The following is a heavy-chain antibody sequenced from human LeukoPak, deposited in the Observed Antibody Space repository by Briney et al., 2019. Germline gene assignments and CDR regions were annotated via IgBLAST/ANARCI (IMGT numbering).Heavy chain of an antibody. J-gene: IGHJ5*02. V-gene: IGHV4-59*08. D-gene: IGHD3-22*01. Sequence: SETLSLTCTVSGGSISIYYWSWIRQPPGKGLEWIGYIYYSGSTNYNPSLKSRVTISVDTSKNQFSLKLSSVTAADTAVYYCARLEHYYYDSSGGPFDPWGQGTLVTVSS. CDR2: IYYSGST. CDR1: GGSISIYY. CDR3: ARLEHYYYDSSGGPFDP.